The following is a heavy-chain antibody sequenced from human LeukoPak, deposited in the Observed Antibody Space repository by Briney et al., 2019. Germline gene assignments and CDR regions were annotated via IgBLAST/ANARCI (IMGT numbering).Heavy chain of an antibody. J-gene: IGHJ3*02. CDR3: ASSYYYDSKTSYFGPFDI. CDR2: ISYSGST. Sequence: PSETLSLTCTVSGASINSYYWSWIRQSPGKGLEWIGYISYSGSTNYNPSLKSRVTISVDTSKNQFSLKLSSVTAADTAVYYCASSYYYDSKTSYFGPFDIWGQGTMVTVSS. V-gene: IGHV4-59*08. CDR1: GASINSYY. D-gene: IGHD3-22*01.